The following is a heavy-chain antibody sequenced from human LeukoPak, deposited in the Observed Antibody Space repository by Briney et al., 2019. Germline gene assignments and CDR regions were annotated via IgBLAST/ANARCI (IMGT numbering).Heavy chain of an antibody. D-gene: IGHD2-21*02. CDR2: FDPDYGET. Sequence: GASVKVSCKASGYTFNSYGISWVRQAPGQGLEWMGGFDPDYGETFYAQKLQGRVTMTEDTSADTAYMELSSLRPDDTAVYYCASYGDPNDAFDIWGQGTMVTVSS. J-gene: IGHJ3*02. CDR1: GYTFNSYG. CDR3: ASYGDPNDAFDI. V-gene: IGHV1-24*01.